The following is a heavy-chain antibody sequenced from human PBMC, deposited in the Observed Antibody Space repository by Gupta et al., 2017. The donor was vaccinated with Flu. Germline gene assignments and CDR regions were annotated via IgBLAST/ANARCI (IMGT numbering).Heavy chain of an antibody. Sequence: QVQLVQSGAEVKKPGSSVKVSCKASGGTFSSYTISWVRQAPGQGLEWMGRIIPILGIANYAQKFQGRVTITADKSTSTAYMELSSLRSEDTAVYYCARESRGSSWPPKPGDYYYDMDVWGQGTTVTVSS. V-gene: IGHV1-69*08. CDR3: ARESRGSSWPPKPGDYYYDMDV. J-gene: IGHJ6*02. CDR1: GGTFSSYT. D-gene: IGHD6-13*01. CDR2: IIPILGIA.